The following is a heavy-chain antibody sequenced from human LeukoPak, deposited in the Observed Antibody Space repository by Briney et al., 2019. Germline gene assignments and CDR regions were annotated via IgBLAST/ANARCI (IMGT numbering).Heavy chain of an antibody. CDR1: GFTFSSYE. J-gene: IGHJ3*02. D-gene: IGHD3-22*01. V-gene: IGHV3-48*03. Sequence: GGSLRLSCAASGFTFSSYEMNWVRQAPGKGLEWVSYISSSGSTIYYADSVKGRFTISRDNAKNSLYLQMNSLGAEDTAVYYCARDYYDSSGYIDAFDIWGQGTMVTVSS. CDR2: ISSSGSTI. CDR3: ARDYYDSSGYIDAFDI.